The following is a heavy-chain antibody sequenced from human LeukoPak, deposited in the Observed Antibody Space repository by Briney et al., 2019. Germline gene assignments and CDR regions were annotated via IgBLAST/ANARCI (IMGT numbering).Heavy chain of an antibody. J-gene: IGHJ4*02. CDR2: IKQDGSEK. CDR3: AKEIRDYAILTGSGGVHY. D-gene: IGHD3-9*01. CDR1: GFTFSSYW. Sequence: GGSLRLSCAASGFTFSSYWMSWVRQAPGKGLEWVANIKQDGSEKYYVDSVKGRFTISRDNSKNTLYLQMNSLRAEDTAVYYCAKEIRDYAILTGSGGVHYWGQGILVTVSS. V-gene: IGHV3-7*03.